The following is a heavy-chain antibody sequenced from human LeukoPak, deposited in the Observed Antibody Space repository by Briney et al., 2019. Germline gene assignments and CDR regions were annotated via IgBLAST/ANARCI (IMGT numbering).Heavy chain of an antibody. CDR3: ARASFQRWLQLGGD. J-gene: IGHJ4*02. V-gene: IGHV3-48*02. Sequence: GGALRLSCAASGFTFSTYGMHWVRQAPGKGLEWVSYISSSSSTIYYADSVKGRFTISRDNAKNSLYLQMNSLRDEDTAVYYCARASFQRWLQLGGDWGQGALVTVSS. CDR2: ISSSSSTI. CDR1: GFTFSTYG. D-gene: IGHD5-24*01.